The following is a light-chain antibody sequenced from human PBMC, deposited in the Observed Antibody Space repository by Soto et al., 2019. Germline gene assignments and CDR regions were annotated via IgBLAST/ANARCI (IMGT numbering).Light chain of an antibody. CDR3: MQGTHWPLT. CDR1: QSLVYTDGNTY. J-gene: IGKJ4*01. CDR2: RVS. V-gene: IGKV2-30*01. Sequence: DVVMTQSSLSLPVTLGQPASISCRSSQSLVYTDGNTYLSWFQQRPGQSPRRLIYRVSNRDSGVPDRVSGSGSGTDFTLKISRVEAEDVGVYYCMQGTHWPLTFGGGTKVDIK.